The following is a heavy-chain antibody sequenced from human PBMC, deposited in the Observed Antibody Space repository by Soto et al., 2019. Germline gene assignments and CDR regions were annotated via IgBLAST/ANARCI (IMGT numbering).Heavy chain of an antibody. CDR3: AHSSRVTIFDFEY. Sequence: QITLKESGPTLVKPTQTLTLTCTFSGFSLSTSGVSVGWIRQPPGKALEWLALIYWDDDKRYSPSLESRLTVPRDTSKTPVVLTMTNIDPVDTATYYCAHSSRVTIFDFEYWGQGTLVTVSS. V-gene: IGHV2-5*02. CDR2: IYWDDDK. D-gene: IGHD3-9*01. J-gene: IGHJ4*02. CDR1: GFSLSTSGVS.